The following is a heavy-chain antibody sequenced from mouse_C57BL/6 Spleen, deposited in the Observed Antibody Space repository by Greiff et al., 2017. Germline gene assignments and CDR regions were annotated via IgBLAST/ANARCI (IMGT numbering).Heavy chain of an antibody. Sequence: QVQLQQSGTELVKPGASVKLSCKASGYTFTSYWMHWVKQRPGQGLEWIGNINPSNGGTNYNEKFKSKATLTVDKSSSTAYMQLSSLTSEDSAVYYCARSWYDYARYFDVWGTGTTVTVSS. CDR3: ARSWYDYARYFDV. V-gene: IGHV1-53*01. J-gene: IGHJ1*03. CDR2: INPSNGGT. D-gene: IGHD2-4*01. CDR1: GYTFTSYW.